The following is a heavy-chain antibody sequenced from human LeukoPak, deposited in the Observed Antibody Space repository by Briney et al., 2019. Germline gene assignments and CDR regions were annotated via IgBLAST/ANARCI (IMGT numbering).Heavy chain of an antibody. D-gene: IGHD3-10*01. J-gene: IGHJ4*02. V-gene: IGHV3-30*02. CDR1: GFTFSSYG. Sequence: GGSLRLSCAASGFTFSSYGMHWVCQAPGKGLEWVAFIRYDGSNKYYADSVKGRFTISRDNSKNTLYLQMNSLRAEDTAVYYCEGLYYYGSGSFDYWGQGTLVTVSS. CDR3: EGLYYYGSGSFDY. CDR2: IRYDGSNK.